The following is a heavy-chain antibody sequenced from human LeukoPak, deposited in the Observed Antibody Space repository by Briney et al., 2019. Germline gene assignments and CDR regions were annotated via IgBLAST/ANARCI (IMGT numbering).Heavy chain of an antibody. CDR2: IKQDGTEK. J-gene: IGHJ3*02. CDR3: AREGFWRPPQI. V-gene: IGHV3-7*01. Sequence: GGSLRLSCAASGFTLSNHWMIWVRQAPGKGLECVANIKQDGTEKYYLDSVKGRFTISRDNAKKSLYLQMNSLRVEDTAVYYCAREGFWRPPQIWGQGTMVSVSS. CDR1: GFTLSNHW. D-gene: IGHD3-3*01.